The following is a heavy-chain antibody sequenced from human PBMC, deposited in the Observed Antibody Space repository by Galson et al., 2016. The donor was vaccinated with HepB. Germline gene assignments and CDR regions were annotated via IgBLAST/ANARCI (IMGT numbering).Heavy chain of an antibody. J-gene: IGHJ4*02. CDR1: GFTFSTYS. D-gene: IGHD5-18*01. Sequence: SLRLSCAASGFTFSTYSMNWVRQVPGKGLEWVSSISSSSSYIYYGDSLKGRFTISRDNAKNSLYLQMNSLRAEDTVVCYCARDRGIQLWSRDGFDYWGQGTLVTVSS. V-gene: IGHV3-21*01. CDR2: ISSSSSYI. CDR3: ARDRGIQLWSRDGFDY.